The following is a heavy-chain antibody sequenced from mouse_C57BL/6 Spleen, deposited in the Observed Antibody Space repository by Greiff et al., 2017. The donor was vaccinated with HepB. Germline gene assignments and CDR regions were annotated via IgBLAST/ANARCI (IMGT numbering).Heavy chain of an antibody. V-gene: IGHV1-69*01. CDR1: GYTFTSYW. CDR2: IDPSDSYT. D-gene: IGHD1-1*01. J-gene: IGHJ2*01. CDR3: ATIYSGGY. Sequence: QVQLKQPGAELVMPGASVKLSCKASGYTFTSYWMHWVKQRPGQGLEWIGEIDPSDSYTNYNQKFKGKSTLTVDKSSSTAYMQLSSLTSEDSAVYYCATIYSGGYWGQGTTLTVSS.